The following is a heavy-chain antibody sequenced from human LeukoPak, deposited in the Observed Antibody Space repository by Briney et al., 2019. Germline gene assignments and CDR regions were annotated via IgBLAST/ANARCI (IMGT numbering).Heavy chain of an antibody. V-gene: IGHV3-23*01. J-gene: IGHJ4*02. D-gene: IGHD2-15*01. CDR2: ISGSGGST. CDR1: ALTFNSYA. Sequence: PGGSLRLSCAASALTFNSYAMSWVRQAPGKGLEWVSAISGSGGSTYYADSVKGRFTISRDNSKNTLYLQMNSLRAEDTAVYYCAGGRCSGGSCYGRGFDYWGQGTLVTVSS. CDR3: AGGRCSGGSCYGRGFDY.